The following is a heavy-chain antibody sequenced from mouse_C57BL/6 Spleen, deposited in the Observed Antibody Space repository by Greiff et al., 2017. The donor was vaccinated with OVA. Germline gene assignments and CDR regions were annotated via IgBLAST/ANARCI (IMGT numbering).Heavy chain of an antibody. J-gene: IGHJ3*01. D-gene: IGHD2-2*01. Sequence: EVKLVESGPVLVKPGASVKMSCKASGYTFTDYYMNWVKQSHGKSLEWIGVINPYNGGTSYNQKFKGKATLTVDKSSSTAYMELNSLTSEDSAVYYCARFLYGYDGAWFAYWGQGTLVTVSA. CDR3: ARFLYGYDGAWFAY. V-gene: IGHV1-19*01. CDR1: GYTFTDYY. CDR2: INPYNGGT.